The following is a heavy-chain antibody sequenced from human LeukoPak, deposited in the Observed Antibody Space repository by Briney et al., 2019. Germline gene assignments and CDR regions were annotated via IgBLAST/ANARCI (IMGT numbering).Heavy chain of an antibody. CDR3: TKANTAVAAFGYFDL. CDR1: GFTFSNYV. Sequence: GGSLRLSCAASGFTFSNYVMRWVRQAPGKGLEWVSGISGSGGITYYADSVKGRFTISRDNSRNTLHLQMNSLRADDTAVYYCTKANTAVAAFGYFDLWGRGTLVTVSS. J-gene: IGHJ2*01. CDR2: ISGSGGIT. V-gene: IGHV3-23*01. D-gene: IGHD6-19*01.